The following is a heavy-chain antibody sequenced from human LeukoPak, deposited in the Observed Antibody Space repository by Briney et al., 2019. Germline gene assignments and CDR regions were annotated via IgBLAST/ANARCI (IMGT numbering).Heavy chain of an antibody. CDR1: GFTFSSYS. D-gene: IGHD1-14*01. V-gene: IGHV3-21*01. CDR3: AVTDLETGKYDS. CDR2: ISSSSSYI. Sequence: GGSLRLSCAAYGFTFSSYSMNWVRQAPGKGLEWVSSISSSSSYIYYADSVKGRFTISRDNAKNSLYLQMNSLRAEDTAVYYCAVTDLETGKYDSWGQGSLVTVSS. J-gene: IGHJ4*02.